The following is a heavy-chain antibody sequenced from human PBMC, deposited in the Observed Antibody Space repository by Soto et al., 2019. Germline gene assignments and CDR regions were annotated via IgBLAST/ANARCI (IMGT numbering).Heavy chain of an antibody. CDR3: ARDGNSSSRPYYYYGMDV. D-gene: IGHD6-6*01. CDR2: TIPIFGTA. J-gene: IGHJ6*02. Sequence: SVKVSCKASGGTFSSYAISWGRQAPGQGGEWMGGTIPIFGTANYAQRFQGRVTITADESTSTAYMELSSLRSEDTAVYYCARDGNSSSRPYYYYGMDVWGQGTTVTVSS. CDR1: GGTFSSYA. V-gene: IGHV1-69*13.